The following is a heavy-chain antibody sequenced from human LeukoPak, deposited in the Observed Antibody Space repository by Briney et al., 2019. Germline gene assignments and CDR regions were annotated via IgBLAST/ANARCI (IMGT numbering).Heavy chain of an antibody. CDR3: ARDNSELERRFDY. Sequence: PGGSLRLSCTASGFTFSTYAMQWVRQAPGKGLEYVSSISRSGGGTYYADSVRGRFTISRDNSKNTLYLQMGSLRTEDTAVYYCARDNSELERRFDYWGQGTLVTVSS. J-gene: IGHJ4*02. V-gene: IGHV3-64*02. CDR2: ISRSGGGT. CDR1: GFTFSTYA. D-gene: IGHD1-1*01.